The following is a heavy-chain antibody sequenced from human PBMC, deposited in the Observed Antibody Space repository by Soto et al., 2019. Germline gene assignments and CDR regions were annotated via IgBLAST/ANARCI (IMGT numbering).Heavy chain of an antibody. CDR2: IYHGRTT. D-gene: IGHD6-19*01. J-gene: IGHJ4*01. CDR1: GYSMSSASY. CDR3: PRVGVLVAAGSTFNY. Sequence: PSKTLSLTCTVSGYSMSSASYRAWIRQPPGKGPVWISRIYHGRTTFYNPSLKSRVTISLDTSHNQFSLKLTSVTAAETTVYYCPRVGVLVAAGSTFNYWGHGTLVTVSS. V-gene: IGHV4-38-2*02.